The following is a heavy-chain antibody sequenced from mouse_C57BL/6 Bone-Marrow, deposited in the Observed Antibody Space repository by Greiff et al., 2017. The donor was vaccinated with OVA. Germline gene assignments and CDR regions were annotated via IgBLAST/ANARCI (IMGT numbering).Heavy chain of an antibody. CDR2: IYPRSGNT. Sequence: VKLVESGAELARPGASVKLSCKASGYTFTSYGISWVKQRTGQGLEWIGEIYPRSGNTYYNEKFKGKATLTADKSSSTAYMELRSLTSEDSAVYFCITGIAMDYWGQGTSVTVSS. J-gene: IGHJ4*01. CDR3: ITGIAMDY. V-gene: IGHV1-81*01. D-gene: IGHD4-1*01. CDR1: GYTFTSYG.